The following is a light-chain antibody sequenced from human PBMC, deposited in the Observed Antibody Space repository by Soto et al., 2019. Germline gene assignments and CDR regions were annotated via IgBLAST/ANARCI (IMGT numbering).Light chain of an antibody. V-gene: IGKV3-20*01. CDR1: QSVSNNY. Sequence: EIVLTQSPGTLSLSPGARATLSCRASQSVSNNYLAWYQQKSGQAPRLIIYGAFSRANGIPVRFSGSASGTDLTIIISRLEPEDGAVYYCQQYGSLPKTFGQGTKVDIK. CDR3: QQYGSLPKT. J-gene: IGKJ1*01. CDR2: GAF.